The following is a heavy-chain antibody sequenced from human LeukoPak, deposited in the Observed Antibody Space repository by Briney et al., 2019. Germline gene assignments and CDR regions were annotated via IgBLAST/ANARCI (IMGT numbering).Heavy chain of an antibody. V-gene: IGHV3-72*01. CDR1: GFTFSDHH. CDR3: ARLNYYDGSGYYPDY. Sequence: GGSLRLSCAASGFTFSDHHMDWVRQAPGGGLEWVGRIRNRANTYITKYAASVTGRFTISRDDSKNSMFLQMNSLKTEDTAVYYCARLNYYDGSGYYPDYWGQGTLVTVSS. J-gene: IGHJ4*02. D-gene: IGHD3-22*01. CDR2: IRNRANTYIT.